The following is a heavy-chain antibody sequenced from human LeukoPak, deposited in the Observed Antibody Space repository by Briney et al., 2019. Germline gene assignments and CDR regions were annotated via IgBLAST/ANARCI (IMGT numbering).Heavy chain of an antibody. CDR1: GYTFTSYA. CDR2: INAGNGDT. V-gene: IGHV1-3*01. CDR3: ARGAPIDAFDI. J-gene: IGHJ3*02. Sequence: ASVKVSCKASGYTFTSYAMHWVRQAPGQRLEWMGWINAGNGDTKYSQKFQGRVTITRDTSASTAYMELSSLRSEDTAVYYCARGAPIDAFDIWGQGTMVTVSS.